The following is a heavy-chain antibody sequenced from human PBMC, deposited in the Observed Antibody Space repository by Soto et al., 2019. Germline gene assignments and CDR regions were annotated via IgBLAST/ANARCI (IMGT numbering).Heavy chain of an antibody. J-gene: IGHJ6*02. CDR1: GGSISSDNW. V-gene: IGHV4-4*02. CDR3: ARMPYSYYSMDV. D-gene: IGHD2-2*01. Sequence: PSETLSLTCAVSGGSISSDNWWSWVRQPPGKGLEFIGEIHHSGSTNYNPSLMSRVVISRDTSKNQFSLKLISVTAADTAVYYCARMPYSYYSMDVWGQGTTVTVSS. CDR2: IHHSGST.